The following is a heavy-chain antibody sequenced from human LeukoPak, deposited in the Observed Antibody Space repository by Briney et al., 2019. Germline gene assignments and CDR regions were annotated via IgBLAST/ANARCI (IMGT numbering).Heavy chain of an antibody. V-gene: IGHV4-59*08. CDR3: ARVGYSYGFDY. J-gene: IGHJ4*02. D-gene: IGHD5-18*01. CDR1: GGSISSYY. Sequence: SETLSLTCTVSGGSISSYYWSWIRQSPGKGLEWIGYVYYIGSTNYDPSLKSRLTISIDTSKNQFSLKLRSVTAADTAVYFCARVGYSYGFDYWGQGTLVTVSS. CDR2: VYYIGST.